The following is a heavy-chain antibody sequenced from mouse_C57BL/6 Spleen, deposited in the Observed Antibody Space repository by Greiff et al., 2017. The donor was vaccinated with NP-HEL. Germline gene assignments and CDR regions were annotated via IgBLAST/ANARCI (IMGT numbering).Heavy chain of an antibody. CDR3: AATYFDY. CDR2: IYPGDGDT. Sequence: QVQLQQSGPELVKPGASVKISCKASGYAFSSSWMYWVKQRPGKGLEWIGRIYPGDGDTNYNGKFKGKATLTADKSSSTAYMQLSSQTAEDSAVCFCAATYFDYWGQGTTLTVSS. CDR1: GYAFSSSW. J-gene: IGHJ2*01. V-gene: IGHV1-82*01. D-gene: IGHD1-2*01.